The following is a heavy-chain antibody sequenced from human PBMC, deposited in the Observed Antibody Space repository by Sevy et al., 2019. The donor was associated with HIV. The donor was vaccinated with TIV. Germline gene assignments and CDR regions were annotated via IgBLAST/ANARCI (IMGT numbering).Heavy chain of an antibody. D-gene: IGHD4-17*01. CDR2: IKQDGSEQ. CDR1: GFAFSAYW. Sequence: GGSLRLSCSASGFAFSAYWMVWVRQGPGKGLEWVANIKQDGSEQNYVDSVEGRFTISRDNGKNLLYLQMNDLRAEDKGGYYCGGGGGGFYGDYPFDYWGHGTLVTVSS. CDR3: GGGGGGFYGDYPFDY. V-gene: IGHV3-7*04. J-gene: IGHJ4*01.